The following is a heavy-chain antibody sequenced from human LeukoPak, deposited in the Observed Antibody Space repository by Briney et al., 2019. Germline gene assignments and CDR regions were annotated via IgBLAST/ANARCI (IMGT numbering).Heavy chain of an antibody. D-gene: IGHD6-19*01. CDR3: AGGYSNGWIYYYYYGMDV. CDR2: ISSSSSTI. CDR1: GFTFSSYS. Sequence: GGSLRLSCAASGFTFSSYSMNWVRQAPGKGLEWVSYISSSSSTIYYADSVKGRFTISRDNAKNSLYLQMNSLRAEDTVVYYCAGGYSNGWIYYYYYGMDVWGQGTTVTVSS. V-gene: IGHV3-48*01. J-gene: IGHJ6*02.